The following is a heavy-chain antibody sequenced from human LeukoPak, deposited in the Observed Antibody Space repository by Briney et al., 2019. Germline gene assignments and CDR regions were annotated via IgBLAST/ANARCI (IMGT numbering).Heavy chain of an antibody. V-gene: IGHV3-30*18. CDR2: ISYDGSNK. CDR1: GFTFSSYG. CDR3: AKDRVGYYYGMDV. J-gene: IGHJ6*02. Sequence: PGGSLRLSCAASGFTFSSYGMHWVRQAPGKGRGWVAVISYDGSNKYYADSVKGPFTISRDNSKNTLYLQMNSLRAEDTAVYYCAKDRVGYYYGMDVWGQGTTVTVSS.